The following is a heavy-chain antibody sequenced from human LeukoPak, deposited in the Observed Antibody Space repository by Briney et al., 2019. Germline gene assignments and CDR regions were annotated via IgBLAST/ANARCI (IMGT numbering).Heavy chain of an antibody. Sequence: GGSRRLSCAASGFIFSNYAMTWVRQAPGRGLEWVSGISGTGTTIYYADTVKGRFTISRDNSKNTLNLQMNSLRAGDTDVYYCAKRDAFDSSGYSPLFDSWGQGTLVTVSS. CDR2: ISGTGTTI. CDR1: GFIFSNYA. V-gene: IGHV3-23*01. J-gene: IGHJ4*02. CDR3: AKRDAFDSSGYSPLFDS. D-gene: IGHD3-22*01.